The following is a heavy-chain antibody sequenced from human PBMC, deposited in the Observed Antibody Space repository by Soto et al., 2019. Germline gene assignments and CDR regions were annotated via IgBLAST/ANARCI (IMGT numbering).Heavy chain of an antibody. Sequence: PSETLSLTCTVSGGSISSYYWSWIRQPPGKGLEWIGDIYYSGSTNYNPSLKSRVTISVDTSKNQFSLKVSSVTAADTAVYYRARDISKYGMDVWGQGTTVTVSS. D-gene: IGHD1-20*01. CDR1: GGSISSYY. V-gene: IGHV4-59*01. CDR2: IYYSGST. J-gene: IGHJ6*02. CDR3: ARDISKYGMDV.